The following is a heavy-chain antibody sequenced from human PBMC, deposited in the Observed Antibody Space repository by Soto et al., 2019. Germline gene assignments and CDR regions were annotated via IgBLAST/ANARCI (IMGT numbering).Heavy chain of an antibody. CDR1: GGTISSGGYS. D-gene: IGHD3-9*01. J-gene: IGHJ3*02. V-gene: IGHV4-30-2*01. CDR3: ARTSYDILTGRLDAFDI. Sequence: PSETLSLTCGVSGGTISSGGYSWSWIRQPPGKGLEWIGYIYHSGSTYYNPSLKSRVTISVDRSKKQFSLKLSSVTAADTAVYYCARTSYDILTGRLDAFDIWGQGTRVTV. CDR2: IYHSGST.